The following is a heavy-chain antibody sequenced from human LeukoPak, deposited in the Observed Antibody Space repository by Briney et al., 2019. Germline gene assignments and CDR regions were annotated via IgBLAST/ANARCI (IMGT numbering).Heavy chain of an antibody. D-gene: IGHD5-12*01. J-gene: IGHJ4*02. CDR2: INWNGDNT. V-gene: IGHV3-20*04. CDR3: AKNRWGSVATPDS. Sequence: PGGSLRLSCAASGFTFDDYGMTWVRQVPGKGLEWVSGINWNGDNTAYADSVKGRFTISRDNAKNSLYLQMNSLRTEDTALYYCAKNRWGSVATPDSWGQGTLVTVSS. CDR1: GFTFDDYG.